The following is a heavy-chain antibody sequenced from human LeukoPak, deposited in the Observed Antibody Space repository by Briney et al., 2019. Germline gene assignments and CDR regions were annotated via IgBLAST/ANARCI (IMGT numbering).Heavy chain of an antibody. CDR1: QFTFNGSW. CDR2: LDPTGSRK. D-gene: IGHD1-1*01. V-gene: IGHV3-7*01. J-gene: IGHJ4*02. Sequence: GGSLRLSCADSQFTFNGSWMNWVRQAPGRGLEWVANLDPTGSRKRYVDSVRGRFTISKDNPGASLYLDMHSLRAEDTAIYYCAIWTSGNYWGQGTLVTVSS. CDR3: AIWTSGNY.